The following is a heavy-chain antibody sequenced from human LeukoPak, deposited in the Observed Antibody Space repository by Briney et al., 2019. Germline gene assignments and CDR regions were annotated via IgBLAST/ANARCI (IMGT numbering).Heavy chain of an antibody. CDR3: ARDRSGYDPLDY. D-gene: IGHD5-12*01. CDR1: GYTFTSYG. V-gene: IGHV1-18*01. Sequence: ASVKVSCEASGYTFTSYGISWVRQAPGQGLEWMGWISAYNGNTNYAQKLQGRVTMTTDTSTSTAYMELRSLRSDDTAVYYCARDRSGYDPLDYWGQGTLVTVSS. J-gene: IGHJ4*02. CDR2: ISAYNGNT.